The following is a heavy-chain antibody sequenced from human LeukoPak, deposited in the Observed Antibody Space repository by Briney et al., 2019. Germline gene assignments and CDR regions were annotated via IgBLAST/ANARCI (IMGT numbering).Heavy chain of an antibody. CDR2: INHSGST. J-gene: IGHJ4*02. Sequence: PSETLSLTCTVSGGSVSSGSYYWSWIRQPPGKGLEWIGEINHSGSTNYNPSLKSRVTISVDTSKNQFSLKLSSVTAADTAVYYCARAPPSSSWYFDYWGQGTLVTVSS. CDR1: GGSVSSGSYY. CDR3: ARAPPSSSWYFDY. D-gene: IGHD6-13*01. V-gene: IGHV4-39*07.